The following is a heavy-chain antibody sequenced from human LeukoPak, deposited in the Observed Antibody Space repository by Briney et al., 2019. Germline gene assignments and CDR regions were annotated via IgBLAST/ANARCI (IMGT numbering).Heavy chain of an antibody. Sequence: PGGSLRLSCAASEFTFSNYGMHWVRQAPGKGLEWVAVIWYDGSNKYYADSVKGRFTISRDNSKNTLSLQMNSLRPEDTAIYYCARGAFLSDFWGQGTLVTVSS. D-gene: IGHD2/OR15-2a*01. V-gene: IGHV3-33*08. CDR1: EFTFSNYG. J-gene: IGHJ4*02. CDR3: ARGAFLSDF. CDR2: IWYDGSNK.